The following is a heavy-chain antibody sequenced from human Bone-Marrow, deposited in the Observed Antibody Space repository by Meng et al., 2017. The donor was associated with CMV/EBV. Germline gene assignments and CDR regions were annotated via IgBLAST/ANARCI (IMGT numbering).Heavy chain of an antibody. CDR3: AHRPTEGLFDY. Sequence: ITLKESGSALLKPTQTLTLTCTFSWFSLNSNGMGVGWIRQPPGKALEWLALIYWDGDKRYSPSLKSRLTITKDTSNNQVVLTMTNMGPVDTATYFCAHRPTEGLFDYWGQGTLVTVSS. CDR1: WFSLNSNGMG. V-gene: IGHV2-5*02. J-gene: IGHJ4*02. CDR2: IYWDGDK.